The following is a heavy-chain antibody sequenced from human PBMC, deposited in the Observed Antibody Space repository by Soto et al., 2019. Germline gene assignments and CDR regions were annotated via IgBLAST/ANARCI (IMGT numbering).Heavy chain of an antibody. Sequence: QVQLQESGPGLVKPSQTLSLTCTVSGGSISSGGYYWSWIRQHPGKGLEWIGYIYYSGSTYYNPSLKSRVTLSMDTSKSPFSLKLTSVTAADTAVYHCYGGYGGNRAYWGQGTLVTVSS. CDR3: YGGYGGNRAY. V-gene: IGHV4-31*03. CDR2: IYYSGST. D-gene: IGHD2-15*01. CDR1: GGSISSGGYY. J-gene: IGHJ4*02.